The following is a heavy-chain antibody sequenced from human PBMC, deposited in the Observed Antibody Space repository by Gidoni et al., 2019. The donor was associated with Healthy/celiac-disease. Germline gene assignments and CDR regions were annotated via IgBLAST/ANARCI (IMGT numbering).Heavy chain of an antibody. CDR1: GYTFTSYY. CDR2: INPSGGST. J-gene: IGHJ4*02. CDR3: ARAEGIAAAGNPFDY. D-gene: IGHD6-13*01. V-gene: IGHV1-46*01. Sequence: QVQLVQSGAEVTKPGASVKVSCKASGYTFTSYYMHWVRQPPGQGLEWMGIINPSGGSTSYAQKFQGRVTMTRDTSTSTVYMELSSLRSEDTAVYYCARAEGIAAAGNPFDYWGQGTLVTVSS.